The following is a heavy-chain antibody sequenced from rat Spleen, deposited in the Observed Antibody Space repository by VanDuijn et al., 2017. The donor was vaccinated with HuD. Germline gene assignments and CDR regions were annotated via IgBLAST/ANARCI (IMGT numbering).Heavy chain of an antibody. Sequence: EVQLVESGGGLVQPGWSLKLSCAASGFTFTDYYMAWVRQAPKKGLEWVASIDYEGIDTYYGDSVKGRFTISRDNAKITLFLQMNSLRSEDTDTYYCVRDHSSYRYFDFWGPGTMVTVSS. V-gene: IGHV5-22*01. CDR2: IDYEGIDT. CDR1: GFTFTDYY. D-gene: IGHD1-8*01. CDR3: VRDHSSYRYFDF. J-gene: IGHJ1*01.